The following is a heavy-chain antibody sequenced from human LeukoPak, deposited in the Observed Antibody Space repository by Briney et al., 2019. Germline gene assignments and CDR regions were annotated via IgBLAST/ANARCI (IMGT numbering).Heavy chain of an antibody. J-gene: IGHJ4*02. V-gene: IGHV3-74*01. CDR2: IDGDGSST. CDR3: ARGYSGYFYY. CDR1: GFTFSSYA. Sequence: PGGSLRLSCAASGFTFSSYAMQWVRHAPGKGLVWVSRIDGDGSSTNYADSVKGRFTISRDNSKNTLYLQMNSLRAEDTAVYYCARGYSGYFYYWGQGTLVTVSS. D-gene: IGHD5-12*01.